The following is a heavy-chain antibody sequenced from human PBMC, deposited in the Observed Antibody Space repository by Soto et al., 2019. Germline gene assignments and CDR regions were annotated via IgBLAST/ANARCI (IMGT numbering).Heavy chain of an antibody. V-gene: IGHV1-2*04. Sequence: ASVKVSCKASGYTFTGYYMHWVRQAPGQGLEWMGWINPNSGGTNYAQKFQGWVTMTRDTSISTAYMELSRLRSDDTAVYYCARDRERVGDSYYYYGMDVWGQGTTVTVSS. CDR3: ARDRERVGDSYYYYGMDV. J-gene: IGHJ6*02. CDR1: GYTFTGYY. D-gene: IGHD1-26*01. CDR2: INPNSGGT.